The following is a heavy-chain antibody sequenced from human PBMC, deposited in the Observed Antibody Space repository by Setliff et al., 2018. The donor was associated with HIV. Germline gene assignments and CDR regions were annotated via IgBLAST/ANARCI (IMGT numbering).Heavy chain of an antibody. Sequence: SETLSLTCTVSGYSISSGYYWGWIRQPPGKGLEWIGSIYHSGSTYYNPSLKSRVAISVDTSNNQFFLSLTSVTAADTAVYYCARDKTYCNYSRCSRAGWYFDLWGRGTLVTVSS. CDR3: ARDKTYCNYSRCSRAGWYFDL. CDR1: GYSISSGYY. J-gene: IGHJ2*01. D-gene: IGHD2-2*01. CDR2: IYHSGST. V-gene: IGHV4-38-2*02.